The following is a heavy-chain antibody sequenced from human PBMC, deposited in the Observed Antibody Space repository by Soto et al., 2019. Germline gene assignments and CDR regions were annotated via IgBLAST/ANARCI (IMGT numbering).Heavy chain of an antibody. CDR3: ARAGWELCACDI. V-gene: IGHV3-7*01. CDR1: GFTFSSYW. Sequence: EVQLVESGGGLVQPGGSLRLSCAASGFTFSSYWMSWVRQAPGKGLEWVANIKHDGSEKYYVDSVNGRVTIPRDNAKNSMYLQMNRLRAADTEVYYRARAGWELCACDIWGPGTIVPVSS. D-gene: IGHD1-26*01. J-gene: IGHJ3*02. CDR2: IKHDGSEK.